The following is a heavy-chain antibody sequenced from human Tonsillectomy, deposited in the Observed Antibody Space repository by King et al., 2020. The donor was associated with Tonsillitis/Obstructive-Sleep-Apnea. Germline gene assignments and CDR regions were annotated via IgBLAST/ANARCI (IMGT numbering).Heavy chain of an antibody. D-gene: IGHD3-16*01. CDR3: AKFWGGDGLRPPDY. V-gene: IGHV4-39*01. CDR1: GDSIRSRTYY. CDR2: IYYSGTT. J-gene: IGHJ4*02. Sequence: QLQESGPGLVKPSETLSLTCTVSGDSIRSRTYYWGWIRQPPGKGRECIGCIYYSGTTYYNPSLRSRVTMSVDTSKNQFSLKLRSVTASDTAVYYCAKFWGGDGLRPPDYWGQGTLVTVSS.